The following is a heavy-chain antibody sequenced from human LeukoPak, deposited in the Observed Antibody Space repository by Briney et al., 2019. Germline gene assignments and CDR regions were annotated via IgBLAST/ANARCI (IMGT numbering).Heavy chain of an antibody. CDR1: GFTFSSYS. D-gene: IGHD2-15*01. CDR3: TKETPQMDV. CDR2: ISSSSSYI. V-gene: IGHV3-21*01. Sequence: GGSLRLSCAASGFTFSSYSMNWVRQAPGKGLEWVSSISSSSSYIYYADSVKGRFTISRDNAKNSLYLQMNRLRAEDTAVYYCTKETPQMDVWGKGTTVTVSS. J-gene: IGHJ6*04.